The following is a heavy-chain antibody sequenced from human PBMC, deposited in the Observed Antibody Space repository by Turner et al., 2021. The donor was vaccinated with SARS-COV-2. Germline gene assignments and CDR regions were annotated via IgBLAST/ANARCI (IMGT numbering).Heavy chain of an antibody. CDR3: AREGDCSSTNCGAMDV. Sequence: QVQLVESGGGVVQLGRSLRLSCAATGFTFSSHGMHWVRQAPGKGLEWVAVIWYDGSNNYYADSVKGRFTISRDKSKNTLYLQMNSLRAEDTAVYYCAREGDCSSTNCGAMDVWGQGTTVTVSS. V-gene: IGHV3-33*01. CDR2: IWYDGSNN. D-gene: IGHD2-2*01. CDR1: GFTFSSHG. J-gene: IGHJ6*02.